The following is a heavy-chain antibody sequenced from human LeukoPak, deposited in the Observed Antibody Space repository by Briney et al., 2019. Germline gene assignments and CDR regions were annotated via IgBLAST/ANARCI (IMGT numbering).Heavy chain of an antibody. Sequence: ASVKVSCKASGYTFTSYGISWVRRAPGQGLEWMGWISAYNGNTNYAQKLQGRVTMTTDTSTSTAYMELRSLRSDDTAVYYCARAGSGSLTSGYYYYYMDVWGKGTTVTISS. CDR1: GYTFTSYG. V-gene: IGHV1-18*01. CDR3: ARAGSGSLTSGYYYYYMDV. CDR2: ISAYNGNT. D-gene: IGHD3-10*01. J-gene: IGHJ6*03.